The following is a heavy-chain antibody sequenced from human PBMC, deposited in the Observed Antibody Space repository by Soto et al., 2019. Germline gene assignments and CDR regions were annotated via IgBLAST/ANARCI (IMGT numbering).Heavy chain of an antibody. V-gene: IGHV1-18*01. D-gene: IGHD6-19*01. CDR2: ISAYNGNT. CDR3: ARVVATVAGPYGMDV. Sequence: QVQLVQSGAEVKEPGASVKVSCRASSYTFTSYVISWVRQAPAQGREWMGWISAYNGNTNFAQKLQGRVTMTTDTSTSTAYMELRSLRSDDTAVYYCARVVATVAGPYGMDVWGQGTTVTVSS. CDR1: SYTFTSYV. J-gene: IGHJ6*02.